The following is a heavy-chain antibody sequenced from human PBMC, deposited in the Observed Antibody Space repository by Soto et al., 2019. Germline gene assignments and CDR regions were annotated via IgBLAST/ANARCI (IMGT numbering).Heavy chain of an antibody. V-gene: IGHV3-21*01. CDR3: ARVGSPGYCSGGYCPPPDY. D-gene: IGHD2-15*01. J-gene: IGHJ4*02. CDR1: GFTFSTST. Sequence: GGSLRLSCAASGFTFSTSTMNWVRQAPGQGLEWVSSISSSSTYTYYAASVKGRFTISRDNAKNSLYLQMNSLRAEDTAVYYCARVGSPGYCSGGYCPPPDYWGQGTLVTVSS. CDR2: ISSSSTYT.